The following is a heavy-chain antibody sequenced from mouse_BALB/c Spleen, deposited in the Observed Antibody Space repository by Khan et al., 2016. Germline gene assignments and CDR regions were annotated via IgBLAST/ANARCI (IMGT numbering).Heavy chain of an antibody. Sequence: LQQSGAELVRSGASVKLSCTASVFNIKDYYMHWVKQRPEQGLEWIGWIDPENGDTEYAPKFQGQATMTADTSSNAAYLQFSSLTSEDSAVYYCNAIYYGSDVYFDYWGQGTTLTVSS. CDR3: NAIYYGSDVYFDY. J-gene: IGHJ2*01. CDR2: IDPENGDT. D-gene: IGHD1-1*01. CDR1: VFNIKDYY. V-gene: IGHV14-4*02.